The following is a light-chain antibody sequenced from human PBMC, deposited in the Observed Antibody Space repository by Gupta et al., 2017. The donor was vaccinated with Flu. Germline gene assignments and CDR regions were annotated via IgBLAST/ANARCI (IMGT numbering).Light chain of an antibody. CDR1: TSHMGINY. V-gene: IGLV1-47*01. Sequence: SVLPQPPSASGTPGQTVAISCSGTTSHMGINYVYWYQHLPGTAPKLLVYKNNRRPSGVPDRFSGSKSGTSASLTISGLRAEDEGDYYCVAWDDSRGGWVFVGGTKLTVL. CDR3: VAWDDSRGGWV. CDR2: KNN. J-gene: IGLJ3*02.